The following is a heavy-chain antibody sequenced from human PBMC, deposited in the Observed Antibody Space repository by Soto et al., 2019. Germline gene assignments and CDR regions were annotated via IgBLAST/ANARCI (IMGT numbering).Heavy chain of an antibody. CDR3: AKDSRVPGEPTGDSLDY. D-gene: IGHD7-27*01. CDR1: GFTFSSYG. Sequence: GGSLRLSCAASGFTFSSYGMHWVRQAPGKGLEWVAVISYDGSNKYYADSVKGRFTISRDNSKNTLYLQMNSLRAEDTAVYYCAKDSRVPGEPTGDSLDYWGQGTLVTVSS. J-gene: IGHJ4*02. V-gene: IGHV3-30*18. CDR2: ISYDGSNK.